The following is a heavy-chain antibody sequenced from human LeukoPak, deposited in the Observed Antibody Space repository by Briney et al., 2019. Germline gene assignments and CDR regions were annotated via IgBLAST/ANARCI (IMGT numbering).Heavy chain of an antibody. J-gene: IGHJ4*02. CDR1: GYTFTSYG. V-gene: IGHV1-18*01. CDR3: AISIAVAGTKLGYFDY. Sequence: ASVKVSCKASGYTFTSYGISWVGQAPGQGLEWMGWISAYNGNTNYAQKLQGRVTMTTDTYTSTAYMELRSLRSDDTAVYYCAISIAVAGTKLGYFDYWGQGTLVTVSS. CDR2: ISAYNGNT. D-gene: IGHD6-19*01.